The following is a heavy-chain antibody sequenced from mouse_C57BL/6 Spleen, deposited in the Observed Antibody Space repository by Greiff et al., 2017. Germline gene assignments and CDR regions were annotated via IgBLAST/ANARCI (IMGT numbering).Heavy chain of an antibody. CDR1: GYAFSSSW. D-gene: IGHD2-3*01. J-gene: IGHJ2*01. CDR3: ARSYDGYYGDY. Sequence: VKLQQSGPELVKPGASVKISCKASGYAFSSSWMNWVKQRPGKGLEWIGRIYPGDGDTNYNGKFKGKATLTADKSSSTAYMQLSSLTSEDSAVYFCARSYDGYYGDYWGQGTTLTVSS. V-gene: IGHV1-82*01. CDR2: IYPGDGDT.